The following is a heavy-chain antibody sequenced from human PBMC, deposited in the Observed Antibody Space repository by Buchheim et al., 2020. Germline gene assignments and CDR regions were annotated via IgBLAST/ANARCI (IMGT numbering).Heavy chain of an antibody. D-gene: IGHD2-2*01. CDR3: AKAPSSTYYYGMDV. V-gene: IGHV3-23*01. CDR2: ISGSVGST. CDR1: GFTFSSYA. J-gene: IGHJ6*02. Sequence: EVQLLESGGGLVQPGGSLRLSCAASGFTFSSYAMNWVRQAPGKGLEWVSSISGSVGSTHYADSVKGRFTISRANSKNTRYLQMNSLRAEDTAVYYCAKAPSSTYYYGMDVWGQGTT.